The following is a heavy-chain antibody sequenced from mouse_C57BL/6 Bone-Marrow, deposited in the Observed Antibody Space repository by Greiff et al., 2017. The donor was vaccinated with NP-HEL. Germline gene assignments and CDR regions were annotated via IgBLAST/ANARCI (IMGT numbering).Heavy chain of an antibody. CDR2: ISSGGSYT. Sequence: EVKLMESGGDLVKPGGSLKLSCAASGFTFSSYGMSWVRQTPDKRLEWVATISSGGSYTYYPDSVKGRFPISRDNAKNTLYLQMSSLKSEDTAMYYCARRGITTARGYFDVWGTGTTVTVSS. V-gene: IGHV5-6*02. J-gene: IGHJ1*03. CDR3: ARRGITTARGYFDV. D-gene: IGHD1-1*01. CDR1: GFTFSSYG.